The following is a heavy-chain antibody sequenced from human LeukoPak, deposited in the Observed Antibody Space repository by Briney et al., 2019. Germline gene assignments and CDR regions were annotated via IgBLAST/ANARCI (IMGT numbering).Heavy chain of an antibody. J-gene: IGHJ4*02. CDR3: ARPPGRARGPYDY. D-gene: IGHD3-10*01. V-gene: IGHV3-74*01. CDR1: GFTFDDYA. CDR2: INSDGSST. Sequence: GGSLRLSCAASGFTFDDYAMHWVRQAPGKGLVWVSRINSDGSSTSYADSVKGRFTISRDNAKNTLYLQMNSLRAEDTAVYYCARPPGRARGPYDYWGQGTLVTVSS.